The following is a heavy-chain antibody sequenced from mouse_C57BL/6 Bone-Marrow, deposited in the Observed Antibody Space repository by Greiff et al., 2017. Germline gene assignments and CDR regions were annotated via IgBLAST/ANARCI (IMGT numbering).Heavy chain of an antibody. CDR2: IYPRSGNT. CDR1: GYTFTSSG. CDR3: APITTVVPDVDY. V-gene: IGHV1-81*01. Sequence: VKLVESGAELARPGASVKLSCKASGYTFTSSGISWVKQRTGQGLEWIGEIYPRSGNTYYNEKFKGKATLTADKSSSTAYMELRSLTSEDSAVXFCAPITTVVPDVDYWGQGTTLTVSS. D-gene: IGHD1-1*01. J-gene: IGHJ2*01.